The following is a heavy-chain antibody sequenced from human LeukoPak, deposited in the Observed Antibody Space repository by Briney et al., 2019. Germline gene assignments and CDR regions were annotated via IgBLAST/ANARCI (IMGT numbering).Heavy chain of an antibody. CDR1: GGSISSYF. D-gene: IGHD6-19*01. CDR2: IYYSGNT. Sequence: SETLSLTCTVSGGSISSYFWSWLRQPPGKGLEWIGHIYYSGNTNYSPSLKSRVTISVDTSKNQFSLKLSSVTAADTAVYYCARQGYSSGSYCFDYWGQGTLVTVSS. J-gene: IGHJ4*02. V-gene: IGHV4-59*01. CDR3: ARQGYSSGSYCFDY.